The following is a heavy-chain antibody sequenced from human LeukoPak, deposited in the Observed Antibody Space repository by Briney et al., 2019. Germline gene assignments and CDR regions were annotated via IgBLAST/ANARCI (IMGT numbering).Heavy chain of an antibody. D-gene: IGHD6-13*01. CDR1: GGSISSYY. CDR2: IYTSGST. V-gene: IGHV4-4*07. J-gene: IGHJ3*02. CDR3: ARGLIAAAGSHAFDI. Sequence: SETLSLTCTVSGGSISSYYWSWIRQPAGKGLEWIGRIYTSGSTNYNPSLKSRVTISVDTSKNQFSLKLSSVTAADTAVYYCARGLIAAAGSHAFDIWGQGTMVTVSS.